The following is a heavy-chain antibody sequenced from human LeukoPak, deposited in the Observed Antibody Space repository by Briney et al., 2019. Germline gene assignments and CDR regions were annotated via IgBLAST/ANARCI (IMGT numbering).Heavy chain of an antibody. CDR3: ARRDGEYFFDF. CDR2: IYPSSSGS. J-gene: IGHJ4*02. Sequence: GESLKISCKASGYIFTKYSIGWVRQMRGKGLEWMGVIYPSSSGSRYSPSFQGQVTISADKSITTAYLQWSSLKASDTAMYYCARRDGEYFFDFWGQGTLVTVS. D-gene: IGHD4-17*01. V-gene: IGHV5-51*01. CDR1: GYIFTKYS.